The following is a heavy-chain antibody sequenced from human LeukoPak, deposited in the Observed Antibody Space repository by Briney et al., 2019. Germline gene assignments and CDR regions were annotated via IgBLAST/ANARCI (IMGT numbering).Heavy chain of an antibody. D-gene: IGHD1-1*01. V-gene: IGHV5-51*01. J-gene: IGHJ4*02. CDR1: GYSFTTYW. Sequence: GESLKISCKGSGYSFTTYWIGWVRHMPGKGLEWMGIIYPGDSDIRYSPSFQGQVTISADKSISTAYLQWSSLKASDTAMYYCARRVHENFAFDYWGQGTLVTVSS. CDR2: IYPGDSDI. CDR3: ARRVHENFAFDY.